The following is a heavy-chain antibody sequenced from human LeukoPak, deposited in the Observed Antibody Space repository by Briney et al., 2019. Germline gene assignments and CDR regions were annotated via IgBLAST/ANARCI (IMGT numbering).Heavy chain of an antibody. D-gene: IGHD6-13*01. V-gene: IGHV3-30-3*01. CDR2: ISYDASNK. CDR3: ARDRSSSWPEYFQH. J-gene: IGHJ1*01. CDR1: GFTFSSYA. Sequence: PGRSVRLSCAASGFTFSSYAMHWVRQAPGKGLEWVAVISYDASNKYYADSVKGRFTISRDNSKNTLYLQMNSLRAEDTAVYYCARDRSSSWPEYFQHWGQGTLVTVSS.